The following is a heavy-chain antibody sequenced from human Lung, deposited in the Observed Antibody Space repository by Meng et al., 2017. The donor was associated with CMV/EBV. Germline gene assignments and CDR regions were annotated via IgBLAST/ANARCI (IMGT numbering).Heavy chain of an antibody. D-gene: IGHD6-19*01. V-gene: IGHV4-4*02. CDR3: ASFPPPGKQWLVTDY. J-gene: IGHJ4*02. Sequence: VRGGGPGLVKPAGTLPLAGAGSGGSISSGNGGSWVRQPPGKGLEWIGEIYHSGSTNYNPSLKSRVTISVDKSKNQFSLKLSSVTAADTAVYYCASFPPPGKQWLVTDYWGQGTLVTVSS. CDR1: GGSISSGNG. CDR2: IYHSGST.